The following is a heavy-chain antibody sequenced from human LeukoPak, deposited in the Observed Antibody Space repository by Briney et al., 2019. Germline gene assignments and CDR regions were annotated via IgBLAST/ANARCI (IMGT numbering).Heavy chain of an antibody. CDR3: ARDVSSSGCIDY. Sequence: GASVKVSCKTSGFTFSGYYMHWVRQAPGQGLEWMGWINANSGDTIYAQKFQGRATMTRDTSISTAYMELNWLRSDDTAVYFCARDVSSSGCIDYWGQGTLVTVSS. D-gene: IGHD6-19*01. CDR1: GFTFSGYY. CDR2: INANSGDT. V-gene: IGHV1-2*02. J-gene: IGHJ4*02.